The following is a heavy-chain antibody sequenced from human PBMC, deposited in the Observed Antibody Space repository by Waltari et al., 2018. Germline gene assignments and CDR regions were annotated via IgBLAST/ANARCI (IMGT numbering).Heavy chain of an antibody. CDR2: IILVLDTA. J-gene: IGHJ3*02. CDR1: GGTFPTYG. Sequence: QVLLVQSGAEVKKPGSSVKVSCRASGGTFPTYGISWVRQAPGQGLEWMGKIILVLDTADYAHKCQGRVTITADKSTDTVYMELSGLRSEDTATYYCATHDTFDIWGQGTFVRVSS. V-gene: IGHV1-69*04. D-gene: IGHD1-1*01. CDR3: ATHDTFDI.